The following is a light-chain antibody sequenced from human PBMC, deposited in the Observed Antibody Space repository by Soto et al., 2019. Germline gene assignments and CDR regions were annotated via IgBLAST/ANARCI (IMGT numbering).Light chain of an antibody. CDR3: QQYNNWPRT. Sequence: EILLTQSPGTLSLSPGERATLSCRASQSVSSSYLAWYQQKPGQAPRILIYGASSRATGIPDRFSGSGSGTDFTLTISRLQSEDFAVYYCQQYNNWPRTFGQGTKVDIK. J-gene: IGKJ1*01. CDR1: QSVSSSY. CDR2: GAS. V-gene: IGKV3-20*01.